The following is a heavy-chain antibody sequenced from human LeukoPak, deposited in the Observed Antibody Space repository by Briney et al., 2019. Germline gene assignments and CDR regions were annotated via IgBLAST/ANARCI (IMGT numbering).Heavy chain of an antibody. CDR1: GYTFTGYY. V-gene: IGHV1-2*02. CDR3: ARDHVDRVALYYYYYMDV. CDR2: INPNSGGT. Sequence: GASVKVSCKASGYTFTGYYMHWVRQAPGQGLEWMGWINPNSGGTNYAQKFQGRVTMTRDTSISTAYMELSRLRSDDTAVYYCARDHVDRVALYYYYYMDVWGKGTTVTISS. D-gene: IGHD5-12*01. J-gene: IGHJ6*03.